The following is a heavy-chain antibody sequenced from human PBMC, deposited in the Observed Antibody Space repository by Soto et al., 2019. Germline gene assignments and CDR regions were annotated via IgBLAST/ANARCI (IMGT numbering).Heavy chain of an antibody. Sequence: SETLSLTCTVTAGSTSSYFWSWIRQPPGKGLEWIGYIYYSGSTNYNPSLKSRVTISVDTSKNQFSLKLSSVTAADTAVYYCARRYGDISFDYWDQGTLVTVSS. CDR3: ARRYGDISFDY. V-gene: IGHV4-59*08. CDR1: AGSTSSYF. J-gene: IGHJ4*02. D-gene: IGHD4-17*01. CDR2: IYYSGST.